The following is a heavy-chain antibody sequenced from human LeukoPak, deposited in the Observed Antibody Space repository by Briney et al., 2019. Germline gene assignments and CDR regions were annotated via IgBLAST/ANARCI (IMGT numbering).Heavy chain of an antibody. D-gene: IGHD3-22*01. CDR2: ISNDGSTI. CDR3: AKGRQFYDTSGYPGGFDS. V-gene: IGHV3-48*01. CDR1: GFTFSSHS. Sequence: GGSLRLSCAASGFTFSSHSMNWVRQAPGKGLEWISYISNDGSTIYYADSVKGRLTISRDNAENSLYLQMSSLRADDTALYYCAKGRQFYDTSGYPGGFDSWGQGTLVTVSS. J-gene: IGHJ4*02.